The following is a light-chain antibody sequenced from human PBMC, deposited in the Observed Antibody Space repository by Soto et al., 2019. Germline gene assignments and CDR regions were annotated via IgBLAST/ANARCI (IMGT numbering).Light chain of an antibody. Sequence: EIVMAQSPAPLSVSPGERATLSCRASQSVSSNLAWYQQKPGQAPRLLIHGASTRATGIPARFSGSGSGTEFTLTISSLQSEDFAVYYCQQYNNWPRTFGQGTKVDI. V-gene: IGKV3-15*01. CDR3: QQYNNWPRT. J-gene: IGKJ1*01. CDR2: GAS. CDR1: QSVSSN.